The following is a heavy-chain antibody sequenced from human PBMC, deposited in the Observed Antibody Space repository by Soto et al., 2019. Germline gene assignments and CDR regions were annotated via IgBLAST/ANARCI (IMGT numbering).Heavy chain of an antibody. D-gene: IGHD3-3*01. V-gene: IGHV1-46*01. Sequence: SVEVSFKASGYTFTSYYMHWVRQAPGQGLEWMGIINPSGGSTSYAQKFQGRVTMTRDTSTSTVYMELSSLRSEDTAVYYCARGGNFWSGYQYYYYGMDVWGQGTTVTVSS. J-gene: IGHJ6*02. CDR1: GYTFTSYY. CDR2: INPSGGST. CDR3: ARGGNFWSGYQYYYYGMDV.